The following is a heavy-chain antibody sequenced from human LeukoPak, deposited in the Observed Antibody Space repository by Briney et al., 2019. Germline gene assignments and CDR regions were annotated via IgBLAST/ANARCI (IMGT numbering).Heavy chain of an antibody. V-gene: IGHV4-59*01. D-gene: IGHD3-22*01. CDR1: GGSISSYY. CDR3: ARGADSSGYYSIFYFDY. Sequence: SETLSLTCTVSGGSISSYYWNWIRRPPGKGLEWIGYIYYSGSTNYNPSLKSRVTISVDTSKNQFSLKLSSVTAADAAVYYCARGADSSGYYSIFYFDYWGQGTLVTVSS. CDR2: IYYSGST. J-gene: IGHJ4*02.